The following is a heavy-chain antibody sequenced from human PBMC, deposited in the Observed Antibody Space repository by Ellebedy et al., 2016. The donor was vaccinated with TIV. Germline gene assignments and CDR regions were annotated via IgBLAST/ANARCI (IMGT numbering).Heavy chain of an antibody. D-gene: IGHD4-11*01. J-gene: IGHJ4*02. CDR3: ARGGSNSGFDY. V-gene: IGHV6-1*01. CDR2: TYFRSNYYR. CDR1: GDSVSSNSAA. Sequence: SQTLSLTCAISGDSVSSNSAAWNWLRQSPSRGLEWLGRTYFRSNYYREYAVSVKSRITISPDTSKNQFSLQLNSVTPEDTAVYYCARGGSNSGFDYWGQGTLVTVSS.